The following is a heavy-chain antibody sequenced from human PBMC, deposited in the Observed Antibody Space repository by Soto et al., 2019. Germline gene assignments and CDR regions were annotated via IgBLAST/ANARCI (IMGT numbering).Heavy chain of an antibody. Sequence: GGTLRLSCAVSGFTFSDSAMHWVRQASGKGLEWVGRIRSKDNSYATAYAASGKGRFTIFRAYLKVTAILKIHSMKSDGTAVYYCTRRRSYWHYWGQGTLVTVSS. J-gene: IGHJ4*02. D-gene: IGHD1-26*01. V-gene: IGHV3-73*01. CDR1: GFTFSDSA. CDR3: TRRRSYWHY. CDR2: IRSKDNSYAT.